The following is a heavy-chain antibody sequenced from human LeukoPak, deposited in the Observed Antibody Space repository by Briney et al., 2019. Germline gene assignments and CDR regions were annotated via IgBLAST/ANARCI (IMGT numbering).Heavy chain of an antibody. CDR3: ARLYGSGSYYNVDAFDY. Sequence: GESLKISCKGSGYSFTSYWISWVRQMPGKGLEWMGRIDPSDSYTNYSPSFQGHATISADKSISTAYLQWSSLKASDTAMYYCARLYGSGSYYNVDAFDYWGQGTLVTVSS. V-gene: IGHV5-10-1*01. J-gene: IGHJ4*02. CDR2: IDPSDSYT. CDR1: GYSFTSYW. D-gene: IGHD3-10*01.